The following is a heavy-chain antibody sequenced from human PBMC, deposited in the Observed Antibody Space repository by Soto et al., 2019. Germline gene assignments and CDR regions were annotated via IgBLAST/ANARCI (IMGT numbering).Heavy chain of an antibody. J-gene: IGHJ4*02. CDR2: ISAYNGNT. Sequence: ASVKVSCKASGYTFTSYGISWVRQAPGQGLEWMGWISAYNGNTNYAQKLQGRVTMTTDTSTSTAYMELRSLRSDDTAVYYCARAPTEDPSAIIMITFGGVRSPLFAYWGQGTLVTVSS. CDR3: ARAPTEDPSAIIMITFGGVRSPLFAY. V-gene: IGHV1-18*01. CDR1: GYTFTSYG. D-gene: IGHD3-16*01.